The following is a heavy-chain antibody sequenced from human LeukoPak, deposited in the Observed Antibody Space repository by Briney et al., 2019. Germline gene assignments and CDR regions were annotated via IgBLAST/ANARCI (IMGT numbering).Heavy chain of an antibody. CDR3: ARSGYAFGADAFDI. J-gene: IGHJ3*02. CDR1: GGSISSYY. V-gene: IGHV4-59*08. Sequence: PSETLSLTCTVSGGSISSYYWSWIRQPPGKGLEWIGYIYYSGSTNYNPSLKSRVTISVDTSKNQFSLKLSSVTAADTAVYYCARSGYAFGADAFDIWGQGTTVAVS. D-gene: IGHD3-16*01. CDR2: IYYSGST.